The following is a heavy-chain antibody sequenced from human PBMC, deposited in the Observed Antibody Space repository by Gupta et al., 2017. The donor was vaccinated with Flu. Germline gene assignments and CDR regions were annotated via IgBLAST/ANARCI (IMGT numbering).Heavy chain of an antibody. CDR3: ARDLRGSDDSSSNHSDY. J-gene: IGHJ4*02. V-gene: IGHV1-2*02. D-gene: IGHD2-21*01. CDR1: GYTFTGYY. CDR2: INPNSGGT. Sequence: QVQLVQSGAEVKKPGASVKVSCKASGYTFTGYYMHWVRQAPGQGLEWMGWINPNSGGTNYAKKFQGRVTMTRETSISTAYMELSRLRSDDTAVYYCARDLRGSDDSSSNHSDYWGQGTLVTVSS.